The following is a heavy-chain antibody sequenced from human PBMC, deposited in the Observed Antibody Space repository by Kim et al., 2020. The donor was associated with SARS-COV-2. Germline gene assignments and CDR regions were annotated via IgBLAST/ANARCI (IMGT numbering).Heavy chain of an antibody. D-gene: IGHD6-6*01. CDR3: ARVNRDSSSSADY. Sequence: ASVKVSCKASGYTFTGYYMHWVRQAPGQGLEWMGWINPNSGGTNYAQKFQGRVTMTRDTSISTAYMELSRLRSDDTAVYYCARVNRDSSSSADYWGQGTLVTVSS. CDR2: INPNSGGT. V-gene: IGHV1-2*02. CDR1: GYTFTGYY. J-gene: IGHJ4*02.